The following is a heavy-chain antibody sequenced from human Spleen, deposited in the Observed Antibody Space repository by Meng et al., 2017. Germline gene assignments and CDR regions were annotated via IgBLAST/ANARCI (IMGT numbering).Heavy chain of an antibody. CDR3: VTRGNPYLNC. CDR2: INPKSGDT. Sequence: QVQLVQSGAEVKKPGASVKVSCKPSGYNFPDYYIHWVRRAPGQGLEWMGRINPKSGDTHYAQKFQARVTMTGDTSISTAYMELSGLRSDDTATYYCVTRGNPYLNCWGQGTLVTVSS. D-gene: IGHD2-2*01. CDR1: GYNFPDYY. J-gene: IGHJ4*02. V-gene: IGHV1-2*06.